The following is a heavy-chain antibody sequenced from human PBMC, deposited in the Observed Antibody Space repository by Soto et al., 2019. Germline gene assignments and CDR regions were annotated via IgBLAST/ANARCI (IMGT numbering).Heavy chain of an antibody. CDR2: IKHDGSET. D-gene: IGHD6-25*01. Sequence: ESGGALVQPGGSLRLSCAASGFSFSGYWMSWVRQAPGKGPEWVASIKHDGSETYYVDSVKGRSTISRDNAKNSLYLQMNSLRAEDTAVYYCARAAYWGQGTLVTVSS. CDR1: GFSFSGYW. J-gene: IGHJ4*02. CDR3: ARAAY. V-gene: IGHV3-7*04.